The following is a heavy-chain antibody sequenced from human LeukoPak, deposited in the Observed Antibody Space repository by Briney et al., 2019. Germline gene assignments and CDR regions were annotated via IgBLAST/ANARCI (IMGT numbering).Heavy chain of an antibody. V-gene: IGHV4-4*07. D-gene: IGHD5-12*01. Sequence: PSETLSLTCSASGGSISGYYWNWIRQPAGKRLEWIGRIYTDGGTLYNPSLKSRVTISVDTSKSQFSLKLSSVTAADTAVYYCARQGGYSGYDLDYWGQGTLVTVSS. CDR3: ARQGGYSGYDLDY. J-gene: IGHJ4*02. CDR1: GGSISGYY. CDR2: IYTDGGT.